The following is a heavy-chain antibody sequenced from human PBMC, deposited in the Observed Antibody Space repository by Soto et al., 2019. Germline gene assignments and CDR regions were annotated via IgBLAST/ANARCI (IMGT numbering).Heavy chain of an antibody. CDR2: IYYSGST. CDR3: ARLPPYYYDSSGSFDY. D-gene: IGHD3-22*01. V-gene: IGHV4-59*01. J-gene: IGHJ4*02. CDR1: GGSISSYY. Sequence: SETLSLTXTVSGGSISSYYWSWIRQPPGKGLEWIGYIYYSGSTNYNPSLKSRVTISVDTSKNQFSLKLSSVTAADTAVYYCARLPPYYYDSSGSFDYWGQGTLVTVSS.